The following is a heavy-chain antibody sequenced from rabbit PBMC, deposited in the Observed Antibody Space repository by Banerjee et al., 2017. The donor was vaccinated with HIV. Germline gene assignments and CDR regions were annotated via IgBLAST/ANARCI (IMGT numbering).Heavy chain of an antibody. CDR1: GFSFSSTYW. J-gene: IGHJ6*01. V-gene: IGHV1S45*01. D-gene: IGHD1-1*01. CDR2: IDVGSSDNT. CDR3: ARVNATSSGVYYYYGMDL. Sequence: QEQLEESGGDLVKPGASLTLTCTASGFSFSSTYWICWVRQAPGKGLEWIACIDVGSSDNTYYASWAKGRFTISKTSSTTVTLQMTSLTAADTATYFCARVNATSSGVYYYYGMDLWGPGTLVTVS.